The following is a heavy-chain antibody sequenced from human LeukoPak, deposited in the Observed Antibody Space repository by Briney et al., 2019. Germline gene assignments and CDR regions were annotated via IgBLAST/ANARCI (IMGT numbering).Heavy chain of an antibody. CDR3: ATYYYRSGSPLRYFDY. D-gene: IGHD3-10*01. CDR2: ISASGGST. Sequence: GGSLRRSCSVSGFTFSTYAMSWVRQAPGKGLGCVSTISASGGSTYYADSVKGRFTISRDNSKNTLYLQMNSLRAEDTAVYYCATYYYRSGSPLRYFDYWGQGTLVTVSS. V-gene: IGHV3-23*01. CDR1: GFTFSTYA. J-gene: IGHJ4*02.